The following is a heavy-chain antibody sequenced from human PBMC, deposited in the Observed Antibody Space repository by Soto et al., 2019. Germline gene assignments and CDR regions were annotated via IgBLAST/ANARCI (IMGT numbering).Heavy chain of an antibody. D-gene: IGHD3-3*01. J-gene: IGHJ4*02. CDR1: GYTFTSYG. V-gene: IGHV1-18*01. CDR3: ARDAYYDFWSGYYLFDY. Sequence: ASVKVSCKASGYTFTSYGISWVRQAPGQGLEWMGWISAYNGNTNYAQKLQGRVTMTTDTSTSTAYMELRSLRSDDTAVYYCARDAYYDFWSGYYLFDYWGQGTLVTVSS. CDR2: ISAYNGNT.